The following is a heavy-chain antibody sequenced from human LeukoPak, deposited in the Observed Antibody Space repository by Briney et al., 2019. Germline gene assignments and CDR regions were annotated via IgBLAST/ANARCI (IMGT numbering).Heavy chain of an antibody. CDR1: GFTFSSYG. J-gene: IGHJ4*02. CDR2: IWYDGSNK. D-gene: IGHD3-3*01. CDR3: AKDRRRFLESFDY. Sequence: GGSLRLSCAASGFTFSSYGMHWVGQAQGKGREGVAVIWYDGSNKYYADSVKGLFTISRDNSKTTLYLQMTSLRAEATAVYYCAKDRRRFLESFDYWGQGTLVTVSS. V-gene: IGHV3-33*06.